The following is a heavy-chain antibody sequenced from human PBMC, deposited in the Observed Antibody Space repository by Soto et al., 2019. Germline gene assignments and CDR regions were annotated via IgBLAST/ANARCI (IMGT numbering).Heavy chain of an antibody. J-gene: IGHJ4*02. CDR3: AREGRGKKAGYNGLVSLGY. V-gene: IGHV1-69*06. CDR1: GSRFSNYV. Sequence: QVQLVQSGAEVKTPGSSLKVSCKVSGSRFSNYVISWARQAPGHGLEWLGRIIPIFNSTKYAQNFQGRVTITADKSTSTASLELSSLRSDDTAVYYCAREGRGKKAGYNGLVSLGYWGQGTLVTVSS. CDR2: IIPIFNST. D-gene: IGHD2-2*02.